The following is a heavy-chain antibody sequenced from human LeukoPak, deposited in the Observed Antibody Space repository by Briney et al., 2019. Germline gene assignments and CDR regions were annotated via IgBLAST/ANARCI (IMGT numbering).Heavy chain of an antibody. J-gene: IGHJ4*02. V-gene: IGHV3-30*04. D-gene: IGHD5-12*01. CDR2: IRYDGSNK. Sequence: GGSLRLSCAASGFTFSSYAMQWVRQAPGKGLEWVTFIRYDGSNKFYADSVKGRFTISRDNSKNSLYLQMNSLRAEDTAVYYCARGNSGYDYRPPFDYWGQGTLVTVSS. CDR3: ARGNSGYDYRPPFDY. CDR1: GFTFSSYA.